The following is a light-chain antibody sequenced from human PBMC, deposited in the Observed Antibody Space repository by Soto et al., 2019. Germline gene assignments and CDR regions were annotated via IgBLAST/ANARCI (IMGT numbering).Light chain of an antibody. CDR1: QTISSY. Sequence: DIQMTQSPSTLSASVGDRVTITCRASQTISSYLAWYQQKPGKAPKLLIYDASTLKSVVPSRFSGSGSGTEFTLTISSLQPDDFAAYYCQHYNSYSDAFGQGTKVDNK. CDR3: QHYNSYSDA. J-gene: IGKJ1*01. CDR2: DAS. V-gene: IGKV1-5*01.